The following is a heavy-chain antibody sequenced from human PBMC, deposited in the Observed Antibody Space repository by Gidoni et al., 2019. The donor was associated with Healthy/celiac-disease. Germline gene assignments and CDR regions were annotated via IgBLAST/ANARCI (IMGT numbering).Heavy chain of an antibody. V-gene: IGHV3-48*03. CDR2: ISSSGSTI. CDR1: GFTFSSYE. CDR3: ARGGEWGYCSGGSCYPFDY. Sequence: EVQLVESGGGLVQPGGSLRLSCAASGFTFSSYEMNWVRQAPGKGLEWVSYISSSGSTIYYADSVKGRFTISRDNAKNSLYLQMNSLRAEDTAVYYCARGGEWGYCSGGSCYPFDYWGQGTLVTVSS. J-gene: IGHJ4*02. D-gene: IGHD2-15*01.